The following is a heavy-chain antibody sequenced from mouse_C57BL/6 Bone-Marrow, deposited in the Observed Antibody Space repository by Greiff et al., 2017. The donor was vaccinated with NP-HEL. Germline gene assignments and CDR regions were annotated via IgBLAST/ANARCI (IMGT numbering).Heavy chain of an antibody. J-gene: IGHJ3*01. CDR3: ARLGRWLLPSWFAY. V-gene: IGHV1-80*01. Sequence: VQLQQSGAELVKPGASVKISCKASGYAFSSYWMNWVKQRPGKGLEWIGQIYPGDGDTNYNGKFKGKATLTADKSSSTANMQLSSLTSEDSAVYFCARLGRWLLPSWFAYWGQGTLVTVSA. CDR1: GYAFSSYW. D-gene: IGHD2-3*01. CDR2: IYPGDGDT.